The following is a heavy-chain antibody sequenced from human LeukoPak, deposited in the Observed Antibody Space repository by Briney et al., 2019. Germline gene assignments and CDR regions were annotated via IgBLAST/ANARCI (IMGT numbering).Heavy chain of an antibody. V-gene: IGHV3-30*04. J-gene: IGHJ6*04. CDR1: GFTFSSYA. CDR2: VSYDGSNK. Sequence: QPGGSLRLSCAASGFTFSSYAMHWVRQAPGKGLEWVAFVSYDGSNKYYADSVKGRFTISRDNARNSLYLQMNSLRAEDTAVYYCARAMDVWGKGTTVTVSS. CDR3: ARAMDV.